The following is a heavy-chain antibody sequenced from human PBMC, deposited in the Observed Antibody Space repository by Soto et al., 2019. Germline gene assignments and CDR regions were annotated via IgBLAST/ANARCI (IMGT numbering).Heavy chain of an antibody. V-gene: IGHV3-21*01. CDR2: ISSSSSYI. Sequence: GGSLRLSCAASGFTFSSYSMNWVRQAPGKGLEWVSSISSSSSYIYYADSVKGRFTISRDNAKNSLYLQMNSLRAEDTAVYYCARDGGPLLRFLGIEHHHYYDMDVWGKGT. CDR3: ARDGGPLLRFLGIEHHHYYDMDV. J-gene: IGHJ6*03. CDR1: GFTFSSYS. D-gene: IGHD3-3*01.